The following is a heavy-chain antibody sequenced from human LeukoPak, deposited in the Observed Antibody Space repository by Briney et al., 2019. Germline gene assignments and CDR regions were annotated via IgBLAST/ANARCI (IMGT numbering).Heavy chain of an antibody. V-gene: IGHV4-34*01. CDR3: ARATQLPHYYYYGMDV. J-gene: IGHJ6*02. D-gene: IGHD2-2*01. CDR1: GGSFSGYY. Sequence: SETLSLTCAVYGGSFSGYYWSWIRQPPGKGLEWIGEINHSGSTNYNPFLKSRVTISVDTSKNQFSLKLSSVTAADTAVYYCARATQLPHYYYYGMDVWGQGTTVTVSS. CDR2: INHSGST.